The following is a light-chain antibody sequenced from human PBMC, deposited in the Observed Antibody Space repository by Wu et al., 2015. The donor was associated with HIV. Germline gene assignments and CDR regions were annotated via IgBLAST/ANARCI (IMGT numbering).Light chain of an antibody. V-gene: IGKV3-20*01. CDR2: GVS. CDR3: HQYGSSPYT. Sequence: EIVSTQSPGTLSLSPGDRATLSCRASQSVSSTYLAWYQQKPGQAPRLLIYGVSSRATGIPDRFSGSGSGTDFTLTISRLEPEDFAVYYCHQYGSSPYTFGQGTKLEIK. CDR1: QSVSSTY. J-gene: IGKJ2*01.